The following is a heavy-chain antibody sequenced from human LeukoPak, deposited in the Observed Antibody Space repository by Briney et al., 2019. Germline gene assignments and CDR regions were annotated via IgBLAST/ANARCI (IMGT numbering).Heavy chain of an antibody. V-gene: IGHV4-34*01. Sequence: SETLSLTCAVCGGSFSGYYWSWIRQPPGKGLEWIGEINHSGSTNYNPSLKSRVTISVDTSKNQFSLKLSSVTAADTAVYYCASRAGIVVVPAATGYYFDYWGQGTLVTVSS. D-gene: IGHD2-2*01. CDR3: ASRAGIVVVPAATGYYFDY. J-gene: IGHJ4*02. CDR2: INHSGST. CDR1: GGSFSGYY.